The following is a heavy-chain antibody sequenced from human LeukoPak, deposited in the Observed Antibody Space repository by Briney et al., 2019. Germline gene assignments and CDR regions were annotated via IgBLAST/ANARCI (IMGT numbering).Heavy chain of an antibody. Sequence: SETLSLTCTVSGGSLSSSSYFWGWLRQSPGKGLEWIGSISYGGGTYYNPSLKSRVTISLDTSNNQFSLKLSSVTAADTAVYYCARGRETDDYGDSFYYYYYMDVWGKGTTVTVSS. V-gene: IGHV4-39*07. CDR3: ARGRETDDYGDSFYYYYYMDV. D-gene: IGHD4-17*01. J-gene: IGHJ6*03. CDR2: ISYGGGT. CDR1: GGSLSSSSYF.